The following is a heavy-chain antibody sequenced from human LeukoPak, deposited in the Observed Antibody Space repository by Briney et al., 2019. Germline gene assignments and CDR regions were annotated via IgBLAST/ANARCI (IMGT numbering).Heavy chain of an antibody. CDR2: ISGSGGST. CDR1: GLTFSSYA. CDR3: AKLIFVGLFPPQQNTFDY. D-gene: IGHD3-3*01. J-gene: IGHJ4*02. Sequence: PGGSLRLSCAASGLTFSSYAMSWVRQAPGKGLEWVSAISGSGGSTYYADSVKGRFTISRDNSKNTLYLQMNSLRAEDTAVYYCAKLIFVGLFPPQQNTFDYWGQGTLVTVSS. V-gene: IGHV3-23*01.